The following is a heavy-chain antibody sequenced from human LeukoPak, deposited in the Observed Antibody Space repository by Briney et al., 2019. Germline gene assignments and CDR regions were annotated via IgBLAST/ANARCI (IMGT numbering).Heavy chain of an antibody. J-gene: IGHJ4*02. CDR3: ARVWGSTIYN. Sequence: GGSLRLSCAASGFTFSSYEMNWVRQAPGKGLEWVSSISSGSTYIYYADSVKGRFTISRDNAKNSLYLQMNSLRAEDTAVYYCARVWGSTIYNWGQGTLVTVSS. CDR2: ISSGSTYI. D-gene: IGHD5/OR15-5a*01. V-gene: IGHV3-21*01. CDR1: GFTFSSYE.